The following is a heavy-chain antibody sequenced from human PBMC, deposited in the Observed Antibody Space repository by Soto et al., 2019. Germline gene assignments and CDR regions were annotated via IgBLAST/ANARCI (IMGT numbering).Heavy chain of an antibody. D-gene: IGHD3-22*01. CDR1: GFTFSNYG. CDR2: ISFDGNNK. V-gene: IGHV3-30*18. J-gene: IGHJ5*02. Sequence: GGSLRLSCAASGFTFSNYGMHWVRQAPGKGLGWVAIISFDGNNKYYSDSVKGRFTISRDNSKNMVFLQTNSLRPEDTAVYYCVKPKEHFYDSSPGETWGQGTPVTVSS. CDR3: VKPKEHFYDSSPGET.